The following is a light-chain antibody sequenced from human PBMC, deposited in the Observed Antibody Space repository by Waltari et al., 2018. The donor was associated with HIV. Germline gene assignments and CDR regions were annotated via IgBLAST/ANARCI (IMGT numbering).Light chain of an antibody. V-gene: IGLV1-47*01. CDR1: RSNIGSNY. J-gene: IGLJ3*02. CDR2: RSD. Sequence: QSVLTQPPSASGTPGQSVSISCSGSRSNIGSNYVYWYQHLPGTTPKVVIYRSDQRHSGVPDRFSGSNSGTSASLAISGLRSEDEAHYYCASWEDNLSGWVFGGGTKLTVL. CDR3: ASWEDNLSGWV.